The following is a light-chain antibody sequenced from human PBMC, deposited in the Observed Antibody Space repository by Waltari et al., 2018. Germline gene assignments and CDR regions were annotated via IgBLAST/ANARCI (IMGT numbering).Light chain of an antibody. CDR3: CSYASSNTWV. V-gene: IGLV2-23*02. J-gene: IGLJ3*02. Sequence: QSALTQPASVSGSPGQSITISCTGTSSDVGSYKFVSWYQQHPGKAPKPMIYEVSRWPSGVSNRFSGSKSGNTASLTNSGLQADDDAHYYCCSYASSNTWVFGGGTKLTVL. CDR2: EVS. CDR1: SSDVGSYKF.